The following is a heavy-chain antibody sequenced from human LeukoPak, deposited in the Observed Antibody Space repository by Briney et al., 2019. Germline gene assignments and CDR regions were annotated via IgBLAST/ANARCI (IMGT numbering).Heavy chain of an antibody. D-gene: IGHD5-18*01. Sequence: GGSLRLSCAASGFTFSSYAMSWVRQAPGKGLDWVSAISGSGGRTYYADSVKGRFTISRDNSKNTLYLQMNSLRAEDTAVYYCAKGTGGVDTAIALDYWGQGTLVTVSS. J-gene: IGHJ4*02. CDR1: GFTFSSYA. V-gene: IGHV3-23*01. CDR3: AKGTGGVDTAIALDY. CDR2: ISGSGGRT.